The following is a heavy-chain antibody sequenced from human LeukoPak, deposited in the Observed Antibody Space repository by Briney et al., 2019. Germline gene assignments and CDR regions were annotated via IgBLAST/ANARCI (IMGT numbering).Heavy chain of an antibody. CDR3: ATYHFRGATSHYFYN. D-gene: IGHD3-10*02. CDR1: GGSISSYY. CDR2: MYSTGST. J-gene: IGHJ4*02. Sequence: SETLSLTCTVSGGSISSYYCSWIRQSPGKGLEWIAYMYSTGSTNYNPSLKSRVTISVDTSKNQFSLKLSSVTTADTAVYYCATYHFRGATSHYFYNSGEGVLCTASS. V-gene: IGHV4-59*01.